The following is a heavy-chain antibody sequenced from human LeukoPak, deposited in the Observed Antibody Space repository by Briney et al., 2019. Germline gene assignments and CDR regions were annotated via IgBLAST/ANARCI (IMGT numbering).Heavy chain of an antibody. CDR2: MNPNSGNT. CDR1: GYTFTSYD. CDR3: AVWGYYYDSSGPLGAFDI. J-gene: IGHJ3*02. Sequence: ASVKVSCKASGYTFTSYDINWVRQATGQGLEWMGWMNPNSGNTGYAQKFQGRVTITRNTSISTAYMELSSLRSEDTAVYYCAVWGYYYDSSGPLGAFDIWGQGTMVTVSS. D-gene: IGHD3-22*01. V-gene: IGHV1-8*03.